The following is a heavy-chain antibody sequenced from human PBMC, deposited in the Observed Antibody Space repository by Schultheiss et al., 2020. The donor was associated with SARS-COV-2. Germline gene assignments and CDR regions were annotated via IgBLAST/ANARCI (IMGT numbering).Heavy chain of an antibody. D-gene: IGHD2-2*01. CDR2: ISSSGSTI. Sequence: GGSLRLSCAASGFTFSSYEMNWVRQAPGKGLEWVSYISSSGSTIYYADSVKGRFTISRDNAKNSLYLQMNSLRAEDTAVYYCAREAKGIVVVPAAINWFDPWGQGTLVTVSS. V-gene: IGHV3-48*03. CDR1: GFTFSSYE. J-gene: IGHJ5*02. CDR3: AREAKGIVVVPAAINWFDP.